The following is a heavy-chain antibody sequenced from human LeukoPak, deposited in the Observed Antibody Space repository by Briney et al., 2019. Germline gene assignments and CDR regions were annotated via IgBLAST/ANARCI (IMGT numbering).Heavy chain of an antibody. V-gene: IGHV4-31*03. D-gene: IGHD3-10*01. Sequence: SQTLSLTCTVSGGSISSGGYDWSWIRQHPGKGLEWIGYIYYSGSTYYNPSLKSRVTISVDTSKNQFSLKLSSVTAAYTAVYYCARVRATMVRGVIHNWFDPWGQGTLVTVSS. CDR3: ARVRATMVRGVIHNWFDP. J-gene: IGHJ5*02. CDR2: IYYSGST. CDR1: GGSISSGGYD.